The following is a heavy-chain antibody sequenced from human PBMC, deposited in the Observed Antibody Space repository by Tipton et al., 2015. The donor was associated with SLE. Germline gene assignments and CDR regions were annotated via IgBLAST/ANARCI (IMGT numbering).Heavy chain of an antibody. V-gene: IGHV3-30*18. Sequence: RSLRLSCAASGFTFSSYGMHWVRQAPGKGLEWVAVISYDGSNKYYADSVKGRFTISRDNSKNTLYLQMNSLRAEDTAVYYCAKPYYYGSGSFDYWGQGTLVTVSS. CDR3: AKPYYYGSGSFDY. J-gene: IGHJ4*02. CDR1: GFTFSSYG. D-gene: IGHD3-10*01. CDR2: ISYDGSNK.